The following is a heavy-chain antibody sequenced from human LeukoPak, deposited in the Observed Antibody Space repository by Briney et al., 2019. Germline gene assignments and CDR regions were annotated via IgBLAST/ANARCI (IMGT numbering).Heavy chain of an antibody. CDR1: GDFFTTSHW. V-gene: IGHV4-4*02. Sequence: PSGTLSLTCAVSGDFFTTSHWWSWVRQPPGKGLEWIGEISEGGMTNYNPSLQSRVTMSLDKSKRQFSQKLTSVTAADTATYFCARVIPHGWRQNDFWGQGTLVAVAS. CDR3: ARVIPHGWRQNDF. J-gene: IGHJ4*02. D-gene: IGHD3-3*01. CDR2: ISEGGMT.